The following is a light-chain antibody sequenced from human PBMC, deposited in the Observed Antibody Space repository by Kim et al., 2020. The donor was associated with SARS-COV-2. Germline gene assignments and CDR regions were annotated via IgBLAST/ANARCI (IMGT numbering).Light chain of an antibody. CDR1: SSDVGGYNY. J-gene: IGLJ2*01. CDR2: DVS. CDR3: SSYTSSSTLAV. V-gene: IGLV2-14*03. Sequence: QSITISWPGTSSDVGGYNYVSWYQQHPGKAPKLMIYDVSNRPSGVSNRFSGSKSGNTASLTISGLQAEDEADYSCSSYTSSSTLAVFGGGTQLTVL.